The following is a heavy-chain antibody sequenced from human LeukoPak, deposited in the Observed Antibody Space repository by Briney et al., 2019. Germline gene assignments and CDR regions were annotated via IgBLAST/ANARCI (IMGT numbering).Heavy chain of an antibody. CDR2: ISYDGSDK. CDR1: GFTLGSHG. Sequence: GRSLRLSCAASGFTLGSHGMHWVRQAPGKGLEWVAVISYDGSDKYYADSVQGRFTISRDNSKNTLSLQMNSLRVEDTAVYYCAKVPYYYDSSGDYSIDYWGQGTLVTVSS. J-gene: IGHJ4*02. CDR3: AKVPYYYDSSGDYSIDY. D-gene: IGHD3-22*01. V-gene: IGHV3-30*18.